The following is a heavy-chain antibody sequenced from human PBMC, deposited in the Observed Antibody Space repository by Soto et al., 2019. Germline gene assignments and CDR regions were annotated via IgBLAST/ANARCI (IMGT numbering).Heavy chain of an antibody. CDR3: ARAFCTNGVCYYFFDY. Sequence: GGSLRLSCAASGFTFSSYAMHWVRQAPGKGLEWVAVISYDGSNKYYADSVKGRFTISRGNSKSTLYLQMSSLRAEDTAVYYCARAFCTNGVCYYFFDYWGHGTLVTVSS. J-gene: IGHJ4*01. CDR2: ISYDGSNK. CDR1: GFTFSSYA. V-gene: IGHV3-30-3*01. D-gene: IGHD2-8*01.